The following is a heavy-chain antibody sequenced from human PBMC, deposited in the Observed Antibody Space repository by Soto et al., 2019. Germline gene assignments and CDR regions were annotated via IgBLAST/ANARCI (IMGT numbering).Heavy chain of an antibody. CDR2: INHSGST. Sequence: SETLSLTCAVYVGSFSGYYWSWIRQPPGKGLEWIGEINHSGSTNYNPSLKSRVTISVDTSKNQFSLKLNSLTAADTAVYYCARMGDSSSWSVSFDYWGQGALVTVSS. CDR3: ARMGDSSSWSVSFDY. CDR1: VGSFSGYY. V-gene: IGHV4-34*01. J-gene: IGHJ4*02. D-gene: IGHD6-13*01.